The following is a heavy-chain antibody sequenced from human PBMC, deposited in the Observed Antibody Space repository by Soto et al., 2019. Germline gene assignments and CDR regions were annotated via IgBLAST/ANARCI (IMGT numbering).Heavy chain of an antibody. D-gene: IGHD6-6*01. CDR2: IYYSGST. Sequence: QVQLQESGPGLVKPSETLSLTCTVSGGSISSYYWSWIRQPPGKGLEWIGYIYYSGSTNYNPSLKSRVTISADTSKNQFFLKLSSVTAADTAVYYCARVAGQLVREVDYWGQGTLVTVSS. J-gene: IGHJ4*02. CDR1: GGSISSYY. CDR3: ARVAGQLVREVDY. V-gene: IGHV4-59*01.